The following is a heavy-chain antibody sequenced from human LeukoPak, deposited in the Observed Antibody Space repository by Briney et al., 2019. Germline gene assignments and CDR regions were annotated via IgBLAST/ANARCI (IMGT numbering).Heavy chain of an antibody. D-gene: IGHD3-10*01. CDR2: INPNSGGT. Sequence: ASVKVSCKASGYTFTGYYMHWVRQAPGQGLEWMGWINPNSGGTNYAQKFQGRVTMTRDTSISTAYMELSRLRSDDTAVYYCARAPFLNYCGSGSYTGYFDYWGQGTLVTVSS. V-gene: IGHV1-2*02. CDR3: ARAPFLNYCGSGSYTGYFDY. J-gene: IGHJ4*02. CDR1: GYTFTGYY.